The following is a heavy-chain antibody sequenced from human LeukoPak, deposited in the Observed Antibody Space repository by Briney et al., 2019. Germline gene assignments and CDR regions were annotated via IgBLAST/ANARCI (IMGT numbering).Heavy chain of an antibody. CDR2: INPNSGGT. D-gene: IGHD3-3*01. CDR3: ARDIGDYDFWSGYLSWFDP. Sequence: ASVNVPFTSSGYTFTVYYMHWVRQAPGQGLEWMGWINPNSGGTNYAQKFQGRVTMTRDTSISTAYMELSRLRSDDTAVYYCARDIGDYDFWSGYLSWFDPWSQGTLVTVSS. CDR1: GYTFTVYY. V-gene: IGHV1-2*02. J-gene: IGHJ5*02.